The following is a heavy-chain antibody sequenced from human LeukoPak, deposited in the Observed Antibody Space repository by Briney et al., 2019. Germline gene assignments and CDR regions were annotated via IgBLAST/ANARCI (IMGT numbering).Heavy chain of an antibody. CDR1: GFTFSNYW. CDR2: IKQDGSEK. D-gene: IGHD6-13*01. CDR3: ARGIAAAGTGNDY. V-gene: IGHV3-7*01. Sequence: GGSLRLSCAASGFTFSNYWMSWVRQAPGKGLEWVANIKQDGSEKYYVDSVKGRFTISRDNAKNSLYLQMNSLRAEDTAVYYCARGIAAAGTGNDYWGQGTLVTVSS. J-gene: IGHJ4*02.